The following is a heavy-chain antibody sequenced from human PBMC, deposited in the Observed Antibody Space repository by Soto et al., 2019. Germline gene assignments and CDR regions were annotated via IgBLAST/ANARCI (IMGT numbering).Heavy chain of an antibody. CDR3: ARGRYGDY. CDR1: GYTFTSYG. D-gene: IGHD1-1*01. V-gene: IGHV1-18*01. J-gene: IGHJ4*02. Sequence: QVHLVQSGAEVKKPGASVKVSCKASGYTFTSYGITWVRQAPGQGLEWMGWISAHNGNTDYAQKLQGRVIVTRDTSTSTAYMELRILGSDDTAVYYCARGRYGDYWGQGALVTVSS. CDR2: ISAHNGNT.